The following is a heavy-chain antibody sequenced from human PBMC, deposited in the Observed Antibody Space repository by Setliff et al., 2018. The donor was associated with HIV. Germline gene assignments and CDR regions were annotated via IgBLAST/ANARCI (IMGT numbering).Heavy chain of an antibody. Sequence: SETLSLTCTVSGLSMSYNYWTWIRQSPGKGLEWIGYVHYSGSTRNNPSLKSRVTSSVDTSKKKFSLKSTSMTATDTAVYYCASEKKAWSVSDSFYEYWGQGVPVTVSS. CDR2: VHYSGST. D-gene: IGHD3-3*01. CDR3: ASEKKAWSVSDSFYEY. J-gene: IGHJ4*02. V-gene: IGHV4-59*01. CDR1: GLSMSYNY.